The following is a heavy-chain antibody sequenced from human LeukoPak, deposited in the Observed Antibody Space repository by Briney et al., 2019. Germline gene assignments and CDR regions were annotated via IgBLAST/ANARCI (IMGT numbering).Heavy chain of an antibody. CDR3: ANARGFCSGGSCYNPFDP. CDR2: MSGSDGST. Sequence: GGSLRLSCAASGFTFSSYAMSWVRQAPGKGLEWVPGMSGSDGSTYYADSVKGRFTISRDNSKNTLYLQMNSLRAEDTAVYYCANARGFCSGGSCYNPFDPWGQGTLVTVSS. D-gene: IGHD2-15*01. CDR1: GFTFSSYA. V-gene: IGHV3-23*01. J-gene: IGHJ5*02.